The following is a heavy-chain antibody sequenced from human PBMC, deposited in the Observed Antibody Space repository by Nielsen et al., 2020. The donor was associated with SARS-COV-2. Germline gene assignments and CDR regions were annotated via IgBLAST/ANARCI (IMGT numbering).Heavy chain of an antibody. J-gene: IGHJ6*03. CDR2: VSHSGSI. V-gene: IGHV4-4*02. Sequence: SETLSLTCAVSGGSVSSNDWWSWVRQSPGMALEWIGEVSHSGSINYNTSLKSRVTLSMDKSKRQFSLRLTSVSAADTAVYFCARGDLVVVPSPILGLGPFFYYFYLDVWGKGTTVIVSS. D-gene: IGHD2-2*01. CDR1: GGSVSSNDW. CDR3: ARGDLVVVPSPILGLGPFFYYFYLDV.